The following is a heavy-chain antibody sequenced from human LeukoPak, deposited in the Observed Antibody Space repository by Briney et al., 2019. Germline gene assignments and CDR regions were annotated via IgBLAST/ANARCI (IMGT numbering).Heavy chain of an antibody. CDR1: GFTVSSYY. V-gene: IGHV3-66*01. CDR2: IYSGGST. D-gene: IGHD7-27*01. CDR3: ARDLGLYWYFDL. J-gene: IGHJ2*01. Sequence: GGSLRLSCAASGFTVSSYYMSRVRQVPGKGLEWLSVIYSGGSTYYADSVKGRFTISRDNSKNTLYLQMNSLRAEDTAVYYCARDLGLYWYFDLWGRGTLVTVSS.